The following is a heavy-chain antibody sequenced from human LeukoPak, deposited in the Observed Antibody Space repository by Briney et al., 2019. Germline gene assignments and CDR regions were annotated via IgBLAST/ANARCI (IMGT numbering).Heavy chain of an antibody. Sequence: PSETLSLTCAVYGGSFSGYYWTWIRQPPGKGLDWIGEINHSGSTNYNPSLKSRVTMSVDTSKNQFSLKLSSVTAADTAVYYCARGSGWLPDYWGQGTLVSVSS. V-gene: IGHV4-34*01. CDR2: INHSGST. D-gene: IGHD6-19*01. J-gene: IGHJ4*02. CDR3: ARGSGWLPDY. CDR1: GGSFSGYY.